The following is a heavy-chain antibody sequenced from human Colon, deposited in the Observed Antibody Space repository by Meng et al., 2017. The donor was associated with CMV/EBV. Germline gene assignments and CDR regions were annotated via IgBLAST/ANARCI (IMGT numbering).Heavy chain of an antibody. CDR3: AGILGRLVGASSDVDR. CDR2: MRFDGSKT. V-gene: IGHV3-30*02. D-gene: IGHD1-26*01. Sequence: GESLKISCSASGFSFRDFDMHWVRQAPGKGLEGVAFMRFDGSKTSLAESVKGRFIISRDDSKNTLYLQINSLRADDTAVYYCAGILGRLVGASSDVDRWGQGTLVTVSS. CDR1: GFSFRDFD. J-gene: IGHJ5*02.